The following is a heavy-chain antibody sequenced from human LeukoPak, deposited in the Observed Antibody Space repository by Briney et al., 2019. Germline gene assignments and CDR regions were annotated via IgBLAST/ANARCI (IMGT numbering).Heavy chain of an antibody. Sequence: PGGSLRLSCAASGFTFSSYSMNWVRQAPGKGLEWVSSISSSSSYIYYADSVKGRFTISRDNAKNSMYLQMHSLRAEDTAVYYCVRAEVGTTLKYYYYYMDVWGKGTTVTVSS. CDR3: VRAEVGTTLKYYYYYMDV. CDR1: GFTFSSYS. V-gene: IGHV3-21*01. J-gene: IGHJ6*03. CDR2: ISSSSSYI. D-gene: IGHD1-26*01.